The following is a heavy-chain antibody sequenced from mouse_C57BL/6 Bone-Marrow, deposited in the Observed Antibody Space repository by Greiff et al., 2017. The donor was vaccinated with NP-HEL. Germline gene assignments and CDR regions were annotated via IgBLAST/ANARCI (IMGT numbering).Heavy chain of an antibody. V-gene: IGHV3-8*01. D-gene: IGHD1-1*01. J-gene: IGHJ1*03. CDR2: ISYSGST. CDR1: GYSITSDY. Sequence: VQLKESGPGLAKPSQTLSLTCPVTGYSITSDYWNWIRKFPGNKLEYMGYISYSGSTYYNPSLKSRISITRDTSKNQYYLQLNSVTTEDTATYYCARYRITTVVAWYFDVWGTGTTVTVSS. CDR3: ARYRITTVVAWYFDV.